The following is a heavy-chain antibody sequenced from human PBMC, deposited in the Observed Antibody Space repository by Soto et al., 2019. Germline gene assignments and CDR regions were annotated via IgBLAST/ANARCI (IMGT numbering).Heavy chain of an antibody. Sequence: EVQLVESGGGLVKPGESLRLSCTASGFSFGAFSLSWVRQAPGKGLEWVSSIDPTSTEIHYADSVEGRFSVYRDSTKNSLYRQMISLRFEYTGVYYCARDYLTGDPREAFDSWGQGTLVTVSS. CDR2: IDPTSTEI. CDR1: GFSFGAFS. CDR3: ARDYLTGDPREAFDS. J-gene: IGHJ4*02. D-gene: IGHD7-27*01. V-gene: IGHV3-21*01.